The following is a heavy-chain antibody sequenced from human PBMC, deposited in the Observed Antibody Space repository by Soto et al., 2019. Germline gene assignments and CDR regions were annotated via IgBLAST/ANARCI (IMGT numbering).Heavy chain of an antibody. Sequence: SETRSRTCAVDGGSLSGYYWSWIGQRPGKGREWRGEIKQSGSTNYKPSLKSRGTISVDTSKTQFSLKLSSVTAADTAVYYCASTSYTSSSSAVGDWFDPWGQGISVTVSS. CDR1: GGSLSGYY. D-gene: IGHD6-6*01. J-gene: IGHJ5*02. V-gene: IGHV4-34*01. CDR3: ASTSYTSSSSAVGDWFDP. CDR2: IKQSGST.